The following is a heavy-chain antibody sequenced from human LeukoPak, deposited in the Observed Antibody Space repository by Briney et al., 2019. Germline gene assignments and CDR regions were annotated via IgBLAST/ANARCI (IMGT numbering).Heavy chain of an antibody. CDR1: GYTFTGYY. CDR2: INPNSGGT. J-gene: IGHJ2*01. Sequence: GASVKVSCKASGYTFTGYYMHWVRQAPGQGLEWMGWINPNSGGTNYAQKFQGRVTMTRDTSISTAYMELSRLRSDDTAVYYCALYSGYDSGMATIWYFDLWGRGTLVTVSS. CDR3: ALYSGYDSGMATIWYFDL. V-gene: IGHV1-2*02. D-gene: IGHD5-12*01.